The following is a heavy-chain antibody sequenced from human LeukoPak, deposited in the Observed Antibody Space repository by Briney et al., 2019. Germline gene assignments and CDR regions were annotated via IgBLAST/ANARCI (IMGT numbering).Heavy chain of an antibody. CDR1: GYTFTGYY. Sequence: ASVKVSCKASGYTFTGYYMHWVRQAPGQGLEWMGWINPNSGGTNYAQKFQGRVTMTRDTSISTAYMELSRLRSDDTAMYYCAREKEGYCSSTSCYRNAFDIWGQGTMVTVSS. CDR2: INPNSGGT. V-gene: IGHV1-2*02. D-gene: IGHD2-2*02. CDR3: AREKEGYCSSTSCYRNAFDI. J-gene: IGHJ3*02.